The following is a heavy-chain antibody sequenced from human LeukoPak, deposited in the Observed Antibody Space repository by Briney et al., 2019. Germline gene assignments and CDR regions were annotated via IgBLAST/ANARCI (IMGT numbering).Heavy chain of an antibody. CDR3: ARVGGKWELD. J-gene: IGHJ4*02. CDR2: ISSSRSTI. CDR1: GFTFSIYS. Sequence: GGSLRLSCAASGFTFSIYSINWVRQAPGKGLEWVSFISSSRSTIYYADSVKGRFTTSRDNAKNSLYLQMNSLRAEDTAVYYCARVGGKWELDWGQGTLVTVSS. V-gene: IGHV3-48*01. D-gene: IGHD1-26*01.